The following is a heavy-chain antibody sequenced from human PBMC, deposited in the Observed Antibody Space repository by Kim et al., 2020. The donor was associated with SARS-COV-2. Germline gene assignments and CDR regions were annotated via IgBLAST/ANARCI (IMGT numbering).Heavy chain of an antibody. V-gene: IGHV4-4*02. CDR1: GGSITTTNW. D-gene: IGHD3-10*01. CDR3: AREATGFTPADH. J-gene: IGHJ5*02. Sequence: SETLSLTCTVSGGSITTTNWWSWVRQPPGKGLEWIGEVSQTGTTNYNPSLGGRVSISLDKSRNQFSLNLNSVTAADTAMYYCAREATGFTPADHWGQGTLVIVSS. CDR2: VSQTGTT.